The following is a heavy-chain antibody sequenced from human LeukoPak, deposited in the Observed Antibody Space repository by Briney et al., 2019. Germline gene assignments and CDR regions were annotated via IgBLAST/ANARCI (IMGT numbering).Heavy chain of an antibody. Sequence: TSGGSLRLSCTASGFTFSAYSMNWVRHVPGKGLEWVSSISSGGSFIYYADSLRGRFTISRDNAKNSLYLQMDRLTVEDTAIYYCARAKYCSGAACFSYYYYGMDVWGQGTTVTVSS. V-gene: IGHV3-21*01. CDR3: ARAKYCSGAACFSYYYYGMDV. J-gene: IGHJ6*02. CDR2: ISSGGSFI. D-gene: IGHD2-15*01. CDR1: GFTFSAYS.